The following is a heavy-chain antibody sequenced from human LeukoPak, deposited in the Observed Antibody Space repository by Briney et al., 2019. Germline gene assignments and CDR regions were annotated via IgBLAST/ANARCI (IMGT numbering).Heavy chain of an antibody. J-gene: IGHJ1*01. CDR3: ARGPSYFQH. V-gene: IGHV4-59*01. CDR2: IYYSGST. Sequence: SETLSLTCTVSGGSISSYYWSWIRQPPGKGLEWIGYIYYSGSTNYNPSLKSRVTISVDTSKNQFSLKLSSVTAADTAVYYCARGPSYFQHWGQGTLVTVSS. CDR1: GGSISSYY.